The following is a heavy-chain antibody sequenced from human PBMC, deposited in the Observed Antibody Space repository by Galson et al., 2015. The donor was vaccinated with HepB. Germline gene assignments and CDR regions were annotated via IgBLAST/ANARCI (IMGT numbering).Heavy chain of an antibody. J-gene: IGHJ3*02. V-gene: IGHV3-53*01. Sequence: SLRLSCAASGFIVSSNYVSWVRQAPGKGLEWLSSIYSGGSIYYADSVKGRFTISRDNSKNKLYLQMNSLRAEDTAVYYCASQSNWGGRGAFGIWGQGTMVTVSS. CDR2: IYSGGSI. D-gene: IGHD7-27*01. CDR1: GFIVSSNY. CDR3: ASQSNWGGRGAFGI.